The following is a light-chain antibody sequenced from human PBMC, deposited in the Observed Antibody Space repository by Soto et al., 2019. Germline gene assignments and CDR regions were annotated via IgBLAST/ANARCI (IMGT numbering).Light chain of an antibody. CDR3: QQYDSLPYT. V-gene: IGKV3D-7*01. CDR1: QSVSSSY. CDR2: GAS. J-gene: IGKJ2*01. Sequence: PGERVTLSCRASQSVSSSYLTWYQQKPGQAPRLLIYGASTRATSIPARFSGSGSGTDFTLTISSLQPEDFAVYYCQQYDSLPYTFGQGTRLEIK.